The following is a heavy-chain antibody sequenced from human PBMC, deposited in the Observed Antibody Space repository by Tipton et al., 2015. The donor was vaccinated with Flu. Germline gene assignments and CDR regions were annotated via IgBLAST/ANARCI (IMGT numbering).Heavy chain of an antibody. CDR2: ISGYNGNT. D-gene: IGHD4-17*01. Sequence: QLVQSGAEVKKPGASVKLSCKASGYSFTSYEITWVRQAPGQGLELVGWISGYNGNTKYTQKFQGRVTMTADTPTTTAFMELTSLTSADTAMYYCARKEENGAYVYFDYRGQGTLVTVSS. J-gene: IGHJ4*02. V-gene: IGHV1-18*01. CDR1: GYSFTSYE. CDR3: ARKEENGAYVYFDY.